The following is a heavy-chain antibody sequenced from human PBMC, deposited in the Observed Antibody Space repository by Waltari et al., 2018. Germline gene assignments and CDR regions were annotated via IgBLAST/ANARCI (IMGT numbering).Heavy chain of an antibody. CDR2: ISSSSSTI. J-gene: IGHJ4*02. CDR1: GFTFSSYS. D-gene: IGHD2-8*01. Sequence: EVQLVESGGGLVQPGGSLRLSCAASGFTFSSYSMNWVRQAPGKGLEWVSYISSSSSTIYYADSVKGRFTISRDNAKNSLYLQMNSLRAEDTAVYYCVSRVKVVDYWGQGTLVTVSS. V-gene: IGHV3-48*04. CDR3: VSRVKVVDY.